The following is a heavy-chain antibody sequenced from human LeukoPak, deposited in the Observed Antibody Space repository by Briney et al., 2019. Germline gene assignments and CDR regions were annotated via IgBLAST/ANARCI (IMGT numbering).Heavy chain of an antibody. CDR3: ARGGRSRQYYFDY. J-gene: IGHJ4*02. Sequence: SETLSLTCTVFGDSISSASFYWGWIRQPPGKGLEWIGSIYYTGSTYYNPFLKSRVAISVDPSQNQFSLKLTSATVADTAVYYCARGGRSRQYYFDYWGQGTLVTVSS. V-gene: IGHV4-39*01. D-gene: IGHD3-16*01. CDR1: GDSISSASFY. CDR2: IYYTGST.